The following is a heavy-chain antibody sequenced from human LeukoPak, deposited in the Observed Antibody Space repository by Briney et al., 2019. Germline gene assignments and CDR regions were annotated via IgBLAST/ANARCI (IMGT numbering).Heavy chain of an antibody. D-gene: IGHD3-10*01. CDR3: ARDLGFGESDAFDI. Sequence: PSETLSLTCAVSGGSISSSNWWSWVRQPPGKGLEWIGEIYYSGSTNYNPSLKSRVTISVDKSKNQFSLKLSSVTAADTAVYYCARDLGFGESDAFDIWGQGTMVTVSS. V-gene: IGHV4-4*02. CDR2: IYYSGST. J-gene: IGHJ3*02. CDR1: GGSISSSNW.